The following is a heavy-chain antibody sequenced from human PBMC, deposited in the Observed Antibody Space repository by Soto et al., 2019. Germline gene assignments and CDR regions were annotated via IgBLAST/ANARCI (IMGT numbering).Heavy chain of an antibody. CDR1: GYTFTSYG. V-gene: IGHV1-18*01. J-gene: IGHJ4*02. Sequence: GASVKVSCKASGYTFTSYGISWVRQAPGQGLEWMGWISAYNGNTNYAQKLQGRVTMTTDTSTSTAYMELRSLRSDDTAVYYCARNGVTIFGVVRGLSDYWGQGTLVTVSS. D-gene: IGHD3-3*01. CDR3: ARNGVTIFGVVRGLSDY. CDR2: ISAYNGNT.